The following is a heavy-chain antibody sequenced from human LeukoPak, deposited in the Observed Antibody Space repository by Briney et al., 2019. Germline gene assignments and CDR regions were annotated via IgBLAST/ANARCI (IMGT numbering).Heavy chain of an antibody. V-gene: IGHV1-18*01. CDR1: GYTFTSYG. CDR3: ARLARIAAAVYFDY. Sequence: ASVKVSCKASGYTFTSYGISWVRQAPGQGLEWMGWISAYNGNTNYAQKLQGGVTMTTDTSTSTAYMELRSLRSDDTAVYYCARLARIAAAVYFDYWGQGTLVTVSS. J-gene: IGHJ4*02. CDR2: ISAYNGNT. D-gene: IGHD6-13*01.